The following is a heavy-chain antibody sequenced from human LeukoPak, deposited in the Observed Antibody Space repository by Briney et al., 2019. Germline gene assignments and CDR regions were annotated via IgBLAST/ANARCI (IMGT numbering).Heavy chain of an antibody. CDR3: AKGRALEVAAAFNY. D-gene: IGHD2-15*01. Sequence: GGSLRLSCAASGFTFSSYAMGWVRQAPGKGLEWVSAISGSGVNTYYADSVKGRFTVSRDNSKNTLYLQVNSLRADDTAVYYCAKGRALEVAAAFNYWGQGTVVTVSS. CDR1: GFTFSSYA. V-gene: IGHV3-23*01. CDR2: ISGSGVNT. J-gene: IGHJ4*02.